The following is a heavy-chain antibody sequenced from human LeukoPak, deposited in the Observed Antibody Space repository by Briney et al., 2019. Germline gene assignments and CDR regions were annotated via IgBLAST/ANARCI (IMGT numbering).Heavy chain of an antibody. CDR3: ARLEDEDYFDY. CDR1: GGSISSSSYY. CDR2: IYYSGST. Sequence: SETLSLTCTVSGGSISSSSYYWGWIRQPPGKGLEWIGSIYYSGSTYYNPSLKSRVTISVDTSKNQFSLKLSSVTAADTAVYYCARLEDEDYFDYWGQGTLVIVSS. D-gene: IGHD5-24*01. J-gene: IGHJ4*02. V-gene: IGHV4-39*01.